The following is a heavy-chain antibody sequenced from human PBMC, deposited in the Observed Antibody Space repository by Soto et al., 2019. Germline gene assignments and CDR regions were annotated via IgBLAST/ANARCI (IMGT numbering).Heavy chain of an antibody. Sequence: SETLSLTCAVYGGSFSGYYWSWIRQPPGKGLEWIGEINHSGSTNYNPSLKSRVTISVDTSKNQFSLKLSSVAAADTTVYYCARGRRTTVTIDYWGQGTLVTVSS. J-gene: IGHJ4*02. CDR3: ARGRRTTVTIDY. CDR1: GGSFSGYY. CDR2: INHSGST. V-gene: IGHV4-34*01. D-gene: IGHD4-17*01.